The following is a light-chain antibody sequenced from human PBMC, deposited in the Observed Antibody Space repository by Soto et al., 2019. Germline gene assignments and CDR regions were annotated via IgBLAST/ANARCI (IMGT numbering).Light chain of an antibody. V-gene: IGLV2-14*01. CDR1: SSDVGGYKF. Sequence: QSALTQPASVSGSPGQSITISCTGTSSDVGGYKFVSWYQHRPGDAPRLIIYEVSDRPSGISNRFSGSKSGNTASLTISGLQAEDEADYYCFSYTNSNTRLFGGGTKVTVL. CDR3: FSYTNSNTRL. CDR2: EVS. J-gene: IGLJ3*02.